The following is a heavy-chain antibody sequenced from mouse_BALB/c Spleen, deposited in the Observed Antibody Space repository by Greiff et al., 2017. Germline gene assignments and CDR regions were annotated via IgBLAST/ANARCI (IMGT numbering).Heavy chain of an antibody. CDR2: IYPGNSDT. J-gene: IGHJ2*01. CDR1: GYTFTSYW. D-gene: IGHD2-4*01. CDR3: TRGGHYDYDDDETTYYFDY. V-gene: IGHV1-5*01. Sequence: EVQLQQSGTVLARPGASVKMSCKASGYTFTSYWMHWVKQRPGQGLEWIGAIYPGNSDTSYNQKFKGKAKLTAVTSTSTAYMELSSLTNEDSAVYYCTRGGHYDYDDDETTYYFDYWGQGTTLTVSS.